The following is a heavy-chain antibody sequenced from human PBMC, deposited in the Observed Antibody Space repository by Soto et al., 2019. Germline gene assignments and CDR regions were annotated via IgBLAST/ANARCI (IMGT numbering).Heavy chain of an antibody. D-gene: IGHD1-26*01. J-gene: IGHJ6*02. Sequence: QLQLQESGSGLLKPSQTLALTCGVSDDSISSGAYCWSWIRQPPGKGLEWIGHIYHSGTTYDNPSLKSRVTISMDRSKNQRSLKLRSLTAADTAVYYCARGVGASYDGLEVWGRGTTVTVSS. CDR3: ARGVGASYDGLEV. CDR1: DDSISSGAYC. CDR2: IYHSGTT. V-gene: IGHV4-30-2*01.